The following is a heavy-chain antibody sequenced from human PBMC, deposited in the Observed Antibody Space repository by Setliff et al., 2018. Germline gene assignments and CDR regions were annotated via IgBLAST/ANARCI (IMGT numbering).Heavy chain of an antibody. CDR2: IYHSGST. CDR1: GASINSLSW. CDR3: AGSAGLFTWFDP. V-gene: IGHV4-4*02. D-gene: IGHD3-16*01. J-gene: IGHJ5*02. Sequence: PSETLSLTCTVSGASINSLSWWSWVRQPPGKGLEWIGEIYHSGSTNYNPSLKSRVSISVDTSKNQFSLKLSSVTAADTAMYYCAGSAGLFTWFDPWGQGTLVTVSS.